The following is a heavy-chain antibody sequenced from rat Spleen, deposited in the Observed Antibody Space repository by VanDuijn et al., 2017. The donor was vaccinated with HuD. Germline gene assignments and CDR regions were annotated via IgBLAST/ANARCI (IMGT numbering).Heavy chain of an antibody. CDR3: ATQGITAPHFDY. V-gene: IGHV5-7*01. CDR2: ITYDGSST. D-gene: IGHD1-4*01. J-gene: IGHJ2*01. Sequence: EVQLVESGGGLVQPGKSLKLSCLASGFTFSNNGMNWIRQAPKKGLEWVATITYDGSSTYYRDSVKGRFTISRHNAKTTQYLQMDSLRSEDTATYYCATQGITAPHFDYWGQGVMVTVSS. CDR1: GFTFSNNG.